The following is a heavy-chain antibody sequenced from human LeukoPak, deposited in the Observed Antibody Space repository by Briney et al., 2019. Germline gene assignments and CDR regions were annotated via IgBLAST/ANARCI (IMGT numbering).Heavy chain of an antibody. CDR3: AKDDSGSYLRGYYYMDV. J-gene: IGHJ6*03. V-gene: IGHV3-43*02. D-gene: IGHD1-26*01. Sequence: PGGSLRLSCAAPGFTFDDYAMHWVRQAPGKGLEWVSLISGDGGSTYYADSVKGRFTISRDNSKNSLYLQMNSLRTEDTALYYCAKDDSGSYLRGYYYMDVWGKGTTVTVSS. CDR1: GFTFDDYA. CDR2: ISGDGGST.